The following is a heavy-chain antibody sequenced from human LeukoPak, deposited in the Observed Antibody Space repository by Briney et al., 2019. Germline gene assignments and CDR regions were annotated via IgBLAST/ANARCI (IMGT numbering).Heavy chain of an antibody. CDR1: GFTFSSYA. D-gene: IGHD6-19*01. J-gene: IGHJ5*02. V-gene: IGHV3-23*01. Sequence: GGSLRLSCAASGFTFSSYAMSWVREAPGRGLEWVSGISGSGGSTQYADSVKGRFTISRDSSKNTLYLQMNRLRVEETALSYCAKRGSKSSGMEVAGLNLSAPWGQGTMVSVSS. CDR2: ISGSGGST. CDR3: AKRGSKSSGMEVAGLNLSAP.